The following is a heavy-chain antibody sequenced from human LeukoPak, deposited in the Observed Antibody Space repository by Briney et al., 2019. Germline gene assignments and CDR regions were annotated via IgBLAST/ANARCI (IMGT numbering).Heavy chain of an antibody. V-gene: IGHV1-2*02. CDR3: ARTFYGDYDGGDY. D-gene: IGHD4-17*01. CDR2: INPNNGDT. CDR1: GYSFTDYY. Sequence: GASVKVSCKPSGYSFTDYYMHWVRQAPGQGLEWMGWINPNNGDTNSAQKFQGRVTMTRDTSISTAYMELSRLRSDDTAVYYCARTFYGDYDGGDYWGQGTLVTVSS. J-gene: IGHJ4*02.